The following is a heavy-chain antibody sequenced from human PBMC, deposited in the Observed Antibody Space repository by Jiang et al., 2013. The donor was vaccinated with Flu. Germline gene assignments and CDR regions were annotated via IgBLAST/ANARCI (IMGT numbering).Heavy chain of an antibody. Sequence: EVQLLESGGGLVQPGRSLRLSCAASGFTFDDYAMHWVRQAPGKGLEWVSGISWNSGSIGYADSVKGRFTISRDNAKNSLYLQMNSLRAEDTALYYCAKDKQWLFSQPSFDYWGQGTLVTVSS. CDR3: AKDKQWLFSQPSFDY. J-gene: IGHJ4*02. CDR1: GFTFDDYA. D-gene: IGHD6-19*01. V-gene: IGHV3-9*01. CDR2: ISWNSGSI.